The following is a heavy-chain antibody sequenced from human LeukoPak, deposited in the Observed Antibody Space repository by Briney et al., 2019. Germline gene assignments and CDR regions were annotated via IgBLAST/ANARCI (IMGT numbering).Heavy chain of an antibody. J-gene: IGHJ4*02. V-gene: IGHV3-30*03. CDR2: ISHDGNNK. CDR3: ARDWGNWGYGWYFDH. Sequence: GGSLRLSCAASGFTFSTYGMHWVRQAPGKGLEWVAVISHDGNNKYYVDSVKGRFTISRDNSKNTLYLQMNSLRAEDTAVYYCARDWGNWGYGWYFDHWGQGTPVTVS. CDR1: GFTFSTYG. D-gene: IGHD7-27*01.